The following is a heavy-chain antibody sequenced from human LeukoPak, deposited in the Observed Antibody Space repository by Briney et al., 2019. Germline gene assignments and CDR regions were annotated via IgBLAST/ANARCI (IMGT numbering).Heavy chain of an antibody. Sequence: GGSLRLSCAASGFTFSSYSMNWVRQAPGKGLEWVSSISSSSSYIYYADSVKGRFTISRDNAKNSLYLQMNSLRAEDTAVYYCARDGFEVGSYGYDVDYWGPGTLVTVSS. J-gene: IGHJ4*02. V-gene: IGHV3-21*01. CDR2: ISSSSSYI. CDR3: ARDGFEVGSYGYDVDY. CDR1: GFTFSSYS. D-gene: IGHD5-18*01.